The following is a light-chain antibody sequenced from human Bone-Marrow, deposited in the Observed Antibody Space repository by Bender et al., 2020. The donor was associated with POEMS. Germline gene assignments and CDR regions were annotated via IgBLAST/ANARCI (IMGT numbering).Light chain of an antibody. J-gene: IGLJ3*02. CDR2: GYN. Sequence: QSVLTQPPSVSGAPGQRVTISCTGSSSNTGSGYDINWYQHLPGTAPKLLIYGYNNRPSGVPDRFSGSKSGNTASLTISGLQAEDEADYYCCSFAGNNWLFGGGTKLTVL. V-gene: IGLV1-40*01. CDR1: SSNTGSGYD. CDR3: CSFAGNNWL.